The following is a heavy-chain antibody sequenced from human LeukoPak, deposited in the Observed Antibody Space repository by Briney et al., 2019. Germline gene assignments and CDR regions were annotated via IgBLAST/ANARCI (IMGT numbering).Heavy chain of an antibody. CDR1: GYTFTSYA. Sequence: ASVKVSCKASGYTFTSYAISWVRQAPGQGLEWMGWISDYNGNTNYAQKLQGRVTMTTDTSASTAYMELRSLRSDDTAVYYCARGTTGGHIDYWGQGTLVTVSS. D-gene: IGHD1-14*01. CDR2: ISDYNGNT. CDR3: ARGTTGGHIDY. J-gene: IGHJ4*02. V-gene: IGHV1-18*01.